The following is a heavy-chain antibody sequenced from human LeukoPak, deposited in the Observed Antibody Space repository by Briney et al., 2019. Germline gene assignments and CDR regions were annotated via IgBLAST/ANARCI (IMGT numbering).Heavy chain of an antibody. J-gene: IGHJ4*02. D-gene: IGHD5-18*01. CDR3: AKGYSYGSFDY. Sequence: PSETLSLTCTVSGGSISSYYWSWIRQPPGKGLEWIGYIYYSGSTNYNPSLKSRVTISVDTSKNQFSLKLSSVTAADTAVYYCAKGYSYGSFDYWGQGKLVTVSS. CDR1: GGSISSYY. CDR2: IYYSGST. V-gene: IGHV4-59*01.